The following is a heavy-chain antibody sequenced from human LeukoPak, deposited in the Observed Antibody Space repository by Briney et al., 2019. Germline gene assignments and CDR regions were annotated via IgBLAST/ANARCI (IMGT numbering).Heavy chain of an antibody. Sequence: GGSLRLSCAVSGFTFSDYYMSWIRQAPGKGLECVSYISSSGNIIYYADSVRGRFTISRDNAKNSLYLQMNSLRAEDTAIYYCARDTVSGDSFYYGMDVWGQGTTVTVSS. V-gene: IGHV3-11*01. CDR2: ISSSGNII. J-gene: IGHJ6*02. CDR1: GFTFSDYY. D-gene: IGHD6-19*01. CDR3: ARDTVSGDSFYYGMDV.